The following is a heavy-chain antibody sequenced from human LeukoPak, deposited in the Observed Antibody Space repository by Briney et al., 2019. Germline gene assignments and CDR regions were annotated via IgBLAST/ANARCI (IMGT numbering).Heavy chain of an antibody. V-gene: IGHV4-39*07. Sequence: SETLSLTCTVSGGSISSSSYYWGWIRQPPGKGLEWIGSIYYSGSTYYNPSLKSRVTISVDTSKNQFSLKLSSVTAADTAVYYCARVPGVITGFYFDYWGQGTLVTVSS. CDR1: GGSISSSSYY. D-gene: IGHD3-22*01. J-gene: IGHJ4*02. CDR2: IYYSGST. CDR3: ARVPGVITGFYFDY.